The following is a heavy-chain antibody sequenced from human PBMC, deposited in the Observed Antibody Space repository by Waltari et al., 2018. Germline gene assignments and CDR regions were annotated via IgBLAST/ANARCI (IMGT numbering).Heavy chain of an antibody. CDR1: GYSISGGYY. J-gene: IGHJ5*02. V-gene: IGHV4-38-2*01. D-gene: IGHD2-15*01. CDR3: ARCNGGSCYQWFDP. Sequence: QVQLQESGPGLVKPSETLSLTCAVSGYSISGGYYWGLIRQPPGKGLEWIGSIYHTWNTYYNPALKSRVTISVDTSKNQFSLKLSSVTAADTAVYYCARCNGGSCYQWFDPWGQGTLVTVSS. CDR2: IYHTWNT.